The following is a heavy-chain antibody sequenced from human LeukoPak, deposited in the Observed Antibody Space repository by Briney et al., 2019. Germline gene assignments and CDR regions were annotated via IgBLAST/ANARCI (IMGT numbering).Heavy chain of an antibody. CDR2: IYYSGST. D-gene: IGHD3-10*01. J-gene: IGHJ4*02. CDR3: ASLRDTMVRGVFDY. V-gene: IGHV4-59*01. Sequence: SETLSLTCTVSGGSISSYYWSWIRQPPGKGLEWIGYIYYSGSTNYNPSLKSRVTISVDTSKNQFSLKLSSVTAADAAAYYCASLRDTMVRGVFDYWGQGTLVTVSS. CDR1: GGSISSYY.